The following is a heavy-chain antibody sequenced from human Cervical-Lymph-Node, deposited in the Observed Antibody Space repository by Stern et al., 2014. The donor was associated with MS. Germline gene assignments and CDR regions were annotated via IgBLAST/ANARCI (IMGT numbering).Heavy chain of an antibody. CDR1: GYSFSNFW. CDR2: IYPEGSDT. J-gene: IGHJ3*02. Sequence: EVQLVESGAEVKKPGESLKISCKTSGYSFSNFWIGWVRQKPGKGLEWMGIIYPEGSDTTYSPSFQGHVPISADESISTAYLQWRSLKASDTAMYYCVRRRDSDSYDTFDIWGQGTMLIVSS. V-gene: IGHV5-51*01. CDR3: VRRRDSDSYDTFDI. D-gene: IGHD3-22*01.